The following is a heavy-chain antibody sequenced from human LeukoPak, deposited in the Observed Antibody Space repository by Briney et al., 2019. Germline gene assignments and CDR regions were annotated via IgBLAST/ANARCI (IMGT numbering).Heavy chain of an antibody. D-gene: IGHD2-15*01. J-gene: IGHJ4*02. Sequence: GGSLRLSCTASGFTFSSYTMNWVRQAPGKGLEWVSSISSSSSYIYYADSVKGRFTISRDNAKNSLYLQMNSLRAEDTAVYYCARVAGYHLHYWGQGTLVTVSS. CDR2: ISSSSSYI. CDR1: GFTFSSYT. V-gene: IGHV3-21*01. CDR3: ARVAGYHLHY.